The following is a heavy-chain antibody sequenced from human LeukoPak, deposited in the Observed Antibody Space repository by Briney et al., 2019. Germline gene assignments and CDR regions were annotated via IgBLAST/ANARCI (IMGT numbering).Heavy chain of an antibody. V-gene: IGHV3-66*01. Sequence: GGSLRLSCAASGITVSSNYMSWVRQAPGKGLEWVSVIHSGGTTDYADSVKGRFTNSRDNAKNSLYLQMNSLRAEDTALYHCANIKTSGWYGAFDIWGQGTMVTVSS. J-gene: IGHJ3*02. D-gene: IGHD6-19*01. CDR1: GITVSSNY. CDR2: IHSGGTT. CDR3: ANIKTSGWYGAFDI.